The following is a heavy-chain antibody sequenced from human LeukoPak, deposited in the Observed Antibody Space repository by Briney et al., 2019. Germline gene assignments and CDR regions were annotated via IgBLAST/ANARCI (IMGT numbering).Heavy chain of an antibody. CDR1: GYTFTSYD. Sequence: ASVKVSCKASGYTFTSYDINWVRQATGQGLEWMGWMNPTSGHTGYAQKFQGRVTMTRDTSISTAYMELNSLTSEDPAVYYCARSPVGVRKKHDFWGQGTLVIVSS. V-gene: IGHV1-8*01. D-gene: IGHD3-10*01. CDR3: ARSPVGVRKKHDF. J-gene: IGHJ4*02. CDR2: MNPTSGHT.